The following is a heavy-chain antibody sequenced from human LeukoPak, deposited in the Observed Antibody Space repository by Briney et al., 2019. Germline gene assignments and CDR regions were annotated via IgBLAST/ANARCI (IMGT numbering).Heavy chain of an antibody. CDR3: ATNPLCFGELLYESDY. CDR1: GYTLTELS. D-gene: IGHD3-10*01. J-gene: IGHJ4*02. V-gene: IGHV1-24*01. Sequence: ASVKVSCKVSGYTLTELSMHWVRQAPGKGLEWMGGFDPEDGETIYAQKFQGRVTMTEDTSTDTAYMELSSLRSEDTAVYYCATNPLCFGELLYESDYWGQGTLVTVSS. CDR2: FDPEDGET.